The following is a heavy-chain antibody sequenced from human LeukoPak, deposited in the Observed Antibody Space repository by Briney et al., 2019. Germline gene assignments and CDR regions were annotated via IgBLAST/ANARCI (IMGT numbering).Heavy chain of an antibody. CDR2: INSSGDT. CDR1: GGSISRNY. CDR3: AREASGTRRYYYYYMDL. J-gene: IGHJ6*03. V-gene: IGHV4-4*07. Sequence: PSETLSLTCTVFGGSISRNYWSWIRQSAGKGLEWIGRINSSGDTNYNPSLKSRVTMSIHTSENQFSLKLTSVTAADTAVYYCAREASGTRRYYYYYMDLWGKGTTVNV. D-gene: IGHD6-13*01.